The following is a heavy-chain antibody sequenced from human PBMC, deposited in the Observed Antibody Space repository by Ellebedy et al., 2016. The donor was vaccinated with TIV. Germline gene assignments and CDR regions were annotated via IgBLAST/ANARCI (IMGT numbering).Heavy chain of an antibody. CDR3: ARVSVAAAVNYYYYGTDV. CDR2: IYHSGST. D-gene: IGHD6-13*01. V-gene: IGHV4-4*02. J-gene: IGHJ6*02. CDR1: GGSISSSNW. Sequence: SETLSLXCAVSGGSISSSNWWSWVRQPPGKGLEWIGEIYHSGSTNYNPSLKSRVTISVDKSKNQFSLKLSSVTAADTAVYYCARVSVAAAVNYYYYGTDVWGQGTTVTVSS.